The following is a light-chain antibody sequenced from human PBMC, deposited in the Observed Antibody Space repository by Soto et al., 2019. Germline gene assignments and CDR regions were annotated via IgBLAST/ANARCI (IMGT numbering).Light chain of an antibody. CDR2: EGS. CDR3: CSYAGSSSYV. Sequence: QSALTQPASVSGSPGQSITISCTGTSSDVGSYNLVSWYQHHPGKAPKLMIYEGSKRPSGVSNRFSGSKSGNTASLTISVLLPDDEADYYCCSYAGSSSYVFGTGTTLTVL. CDR1: SSDVGSYNL. J-gene: IGLJ1*01. V-gene: IGLV2-23*01.